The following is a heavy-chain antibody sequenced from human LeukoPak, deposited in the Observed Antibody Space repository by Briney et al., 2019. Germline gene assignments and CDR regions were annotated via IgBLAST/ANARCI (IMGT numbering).Heavy chain of an antibody. Sequence: GGSLRLSCAASGFTFSSYAMHWVRQAPGKGLEWVAVISYDGSNKYYADSVKGRFTISRDNSKNTLYLQMNSLRAEDTAVYFCARDPKGGFSYGWGAFDIWGQGTMVTVFS. CDR2: ISYDGSNK. V-gene: IGHV3-30-3*01. CDR3: ARDPKGGFSYGWGAFDI. CDR1: GFTFSSYA. D-gene: IGHD5-18*01. J-gene: IGHJ3*02.